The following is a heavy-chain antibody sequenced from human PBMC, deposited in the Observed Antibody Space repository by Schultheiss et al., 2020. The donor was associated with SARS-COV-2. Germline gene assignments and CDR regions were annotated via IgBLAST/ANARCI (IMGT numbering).Heavy chain of an antibody. CDR2: IIPIFGTA. D-gene: IGHD6-19*01. Sequence: SVKVSCKASGGTFSSYAISWVRQAPGQGLEWMGGIIPIFGTANYAQKFQGRVTITADESTSTAYMELSSLRSEDTAVYYCAREGYSSGWYTAGWFDPWGQGTLVTVSS. CDR1: GGTFSSYA. V-gene: IGHV1-69*13. J-gene: IGHJ5*02. CDR3: AREGYSSGWYTAGWFDP.